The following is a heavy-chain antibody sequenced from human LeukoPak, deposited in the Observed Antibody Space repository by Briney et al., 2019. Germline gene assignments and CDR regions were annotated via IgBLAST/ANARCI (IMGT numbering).Heavy chain of an antibody. CDR1: GYTFTVYY. V-gene: IGHV1-2*02. Sequence: EASVKVSCKASGYTFTVYYMHWVRQAPGQGLEWMGWINPNSGGTNYAQKFQGRVTMTRDTAISTAYMELSRLRSDDTAVYYCAREDTVTYFDYWGQGTLVTVSS. CDR2: INPNSGGT. CDR3: AREDTVTYFDY. D-gene: IGHD4-17*01. J-gene: IGHJ4*02.